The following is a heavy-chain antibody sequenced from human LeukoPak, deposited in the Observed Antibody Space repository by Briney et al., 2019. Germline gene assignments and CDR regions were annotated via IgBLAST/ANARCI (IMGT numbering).Heavy chain of an antibody. J-gene: IGHJ4*02. V-gene: IGHV3-7*01. Sequence: GSLRLPCAASGFTFDDYGMSWVRQAPGKGLEWVATIRQDGSQKYYVDSVKGRFTISRDNAKNSLYLQMNSLRAEDTAVYYCARESGSVTSEVDFDYWGQGTLVTVSS. D-gene: IGHD4-17*01. CDR1: GFTFDDYG. CDR3: ARESGSVTSEVDFDY. CDR2: IRQDGSQK.